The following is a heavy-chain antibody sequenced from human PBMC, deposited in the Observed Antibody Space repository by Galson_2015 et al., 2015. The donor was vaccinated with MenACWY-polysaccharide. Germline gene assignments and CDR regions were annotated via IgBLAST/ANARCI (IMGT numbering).Heavy chain of an antibody. CDR3: ARVEKYSGSYYILH. Sequence: SETLSLTCAVSGYSISSGYYWGWIRQPPGKGLEWIGSIYHSGSTYYNPSLKSRVNISEDTSKNPFSLKLSSVTAADTAVYYCARVEKYSGSYYILHWGQGTLVTVSS. J-gene: IGHJ4*02. CDR1: GYSISSGYY. D-gene: IGHD1-26*01. CDR2: IYHSGST. V-gene: IGHV4-38-2*01.